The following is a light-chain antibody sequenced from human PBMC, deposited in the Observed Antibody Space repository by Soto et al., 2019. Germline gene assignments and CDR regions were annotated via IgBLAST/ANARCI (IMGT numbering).Light chain of an antibody. CDR1: QSVSSN. J-gene: IGKJ1*01. CDR2: GAA. Sequence: EIVMTQSPATLSVSPGERATLSCRASQSVSSNLVWYQQKPGEAPRLLMYGAATSATGSPDRFSGSGSGTEFTLTISSLQSEDFAVYYCQQNNDWPPWTFGQGTKVEIK. CDR3: QQNNDWPPWT. V-gene: IGKV3-15*01.